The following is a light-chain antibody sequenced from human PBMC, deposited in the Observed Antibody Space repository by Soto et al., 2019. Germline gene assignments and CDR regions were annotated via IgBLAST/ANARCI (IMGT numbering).Light chain of an antibody. CDR1: QSINNKY. CDR3: QLYSGSPWT. Sequence: EIVLTQSPGTLSLSPGERATLSCRASQSINNKYLAWYQQEPGQTPRLLIHGVSIRATGIPDRFSGSGSGTDVTLNISRMGPEDFAVYYCQLYSGSPWTFGQGTKVEIK. CDR2: GVS. J-gene: IGKJ1*01. V-gene: IGKV3-20*01.